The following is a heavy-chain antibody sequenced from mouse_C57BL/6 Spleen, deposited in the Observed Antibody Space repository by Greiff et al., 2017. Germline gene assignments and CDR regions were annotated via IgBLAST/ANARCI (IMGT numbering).Heavy chain of an antibody. CDR2: IYPGDGDT. J-gene: IGHJ4*01. Sequence: VQLQESGAELVKPGASVKISCKASGYAFSSYWMNWVKQRPGKGLEWIGQIYPGDGDTNYNGKFKGKATLTADKSSSTAYMQLSSLTSEDSAVYFCARGHYGNYAMDYWGQGTSVTVSS. CDR3: ARGHYGNYAMDY. CDR1: GYAFSSYW. D-gene: IGHD2-1*01. V-gene: IGHV1-80*01.